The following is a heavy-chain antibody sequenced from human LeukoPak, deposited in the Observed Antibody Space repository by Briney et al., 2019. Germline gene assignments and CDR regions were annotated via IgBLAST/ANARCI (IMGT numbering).Heavy chain of an antibody. CDR1: GDNFNKYS. J-gene: IGHJ5*02. V-gene: IGHV1-69*02. CDR3: STRPTIWKETTSFAES. D-gene: IGHD1/OR15-1a*01. Sequence: SVRVSCKASGDNFNKYSIRWVRQAPGQGLEWMGRIMPIFGVTKYAQKFQGRVTITADESTTTGYMELNNLRSEDTDIYYCSTRPTIWKETTSFAESWGQGTLVIVSS. CDR2: IMPIFGVT.